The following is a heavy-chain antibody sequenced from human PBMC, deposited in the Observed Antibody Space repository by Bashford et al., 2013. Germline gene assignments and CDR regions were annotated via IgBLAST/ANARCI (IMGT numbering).Heavy chain of an antibody. CDR1: GGSISGYY. CDR2: IYHSGST. CDR3: ARCKWLVNTGYSFDY. Sequence: SETLSLTCTVSGGSISGYYWSWIRQPPGKGLEWSGYIYHSGSTSYNPSLKSRVTISVDTSKNQFSLKLTSVTAADTAVYYCARCKWLVNTGYSFDYWGRGTLVTVSS. V-gene: IGHV4-59*01. D-gene: IGHD6-19*01. J-gene: IGHJ4*02.